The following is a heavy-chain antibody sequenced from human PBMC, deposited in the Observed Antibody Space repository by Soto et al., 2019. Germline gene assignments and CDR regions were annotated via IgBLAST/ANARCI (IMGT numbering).Heavy chain of an antibody. CDR2: ISSSSYT. V-gene: IGHV3-11*06. CDR1: GFTFSDYY. D-gene: IGHD3-10*01. CDR3: ARTLPHYYGSGSYYRGFDY. Sequence: GGSLRLSCAASGFTFSDYYMSWIRQAPGKGLEWVSYISSSSYTNYADSVKGRFTISRDNAKNSLYLQMNSLRAEDTAVYYCARTLPHYYGSGSYYRGFDYWGQGTLVTVSS. J-gene: IGHJ4*02.